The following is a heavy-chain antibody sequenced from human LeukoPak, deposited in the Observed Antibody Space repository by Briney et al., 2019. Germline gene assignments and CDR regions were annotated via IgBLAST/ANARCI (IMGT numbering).Heavy chain of an antibody. J-gene: IGHJ4*02. CDR1: GYTFTAYY. D-gene: IGHD3-9*01. V-gene: IGHV1-2*02. CDR2: INPNSGGT. Sequence: GASVKVSCKASGYTFTAYYVHWVRQAPGQGLEWMGWINPNSGGTNYAQKFQGRVTMTRDTSISTAYMELSSLRSDDTAVSYCARGDHYDVLTGFQTPSHLSDYWGQGTLVTVSS. CDR3: ARGDHYDVLTGFQTPSHLSDY.